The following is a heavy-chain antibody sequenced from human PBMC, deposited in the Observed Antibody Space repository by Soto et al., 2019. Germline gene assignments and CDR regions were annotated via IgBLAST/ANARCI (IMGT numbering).Heavy chain of an antibody. CDR1: GHPLSQLS. Sequence: GASVKVACKVSGHPLSQLSMHWVRQAPGKGLASMGSFHPEDDETIYAQKFQGKVTMTEDTSTDTAYMELSSLRSEDTAVHYCVKSRNDYGDLDSWGQGTLVTVSS. D-gene: IGHD4-17*01. V-gene: IGHV1-24*01. J-gene: IGHJ4*02. CDR3: VKSRNDYGDLDS. CDR2: FHPEDDET.